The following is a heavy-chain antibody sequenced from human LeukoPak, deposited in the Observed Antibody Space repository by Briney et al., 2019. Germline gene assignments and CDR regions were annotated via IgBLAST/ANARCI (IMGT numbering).Heavy chain of an antibody. CDR1: GYSFSAYY. CDR3: TRGGRLEFDY. D-gene: IGHD2-15*01. CDR2: IDPSSGT. J-gene: IGHJ4*02. Sequence: EASVKVSCKASGYSFSAYYMHWVRQAPGQGLEWMGWIDPSSGTSYAQKFQGRVTMTRDTSISTAHMEPSRLTSDDTAVYYCTRGGRLEFDYWGQGSLVTVSS. V-gene: IGHV1-2*02.